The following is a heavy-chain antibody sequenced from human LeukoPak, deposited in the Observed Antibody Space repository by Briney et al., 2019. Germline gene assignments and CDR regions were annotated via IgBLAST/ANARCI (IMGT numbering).Heavy chain of an antibody. J-gene: IGHJ4*02. Sequence: GGSLRLSCAASGFTFSTYWMSWVRQAPGKGLEWVANIKQDGSEKYYVDSVKGRFTISRDNARNSLFLQMNSLRADDTAVYYCAREKVTTTRSFFDYWGQGTLVTVSS. V-gene: IGHV3-7*05. CDR2: IKQDGSEK. CDR1: GFTFSTYW. CDR3: AREKVTTTRSFFDY. D-gene: IGHD4-17*01.